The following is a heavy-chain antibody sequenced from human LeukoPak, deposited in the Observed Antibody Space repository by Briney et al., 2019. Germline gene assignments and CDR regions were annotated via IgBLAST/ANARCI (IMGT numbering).Heavy chain of an antibody. V-gene: IGHV5-51*01. Sequence: GESLKISCKGSGGNFTNYWIGWVRQMPGKGLEWMGIIYPGDSDTRYSPSFQGQVTISADKSISTAYLQWSSLKASDTAMYYCARLDDPYGDYENYFDYWGQGTLVTVSS. D-gene: IGHD4-17*01. CDR2: IYPGDSDT. J-gene: IGHJ4*02. CDR1: GGNFTNYW. CDR3: ARLDDPYGDYENYFDY.